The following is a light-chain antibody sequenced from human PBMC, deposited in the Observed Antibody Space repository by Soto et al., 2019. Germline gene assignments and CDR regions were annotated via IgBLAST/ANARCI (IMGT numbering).Light chain of an antibody. CDR1: QSVSTY. Sequence: DIQMNQSPYSLSTSVGDRVTITCRTSQSVSTYLNWYQQKPGKAPKLLIYDASSLESGVPSRFSGSGSGTEFTLTISRLQTDDFATYYCQHYNSQWTFGQGTKVDIK. V-gene: IGKV1-5*01. CDR2: DAS. J-gene: IGKJ1*01. CDR3: QHYNSQWT.